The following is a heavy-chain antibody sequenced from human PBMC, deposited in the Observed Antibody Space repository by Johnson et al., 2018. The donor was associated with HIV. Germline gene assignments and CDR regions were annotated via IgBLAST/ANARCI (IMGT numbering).Heavy chain of an antibody. V-gene: IGHV3-9*01. CDR1: GFTFDDYA. D-gene: IGHD3-3*02. J-gene: IGHJ3*02. CDR3: AKDTLLESGFDI. CDR2: ISWYSGSI. Sequence: VQLVESGGGVVQPGRSLRLSCTASGFTFDDYAMHWVRPAPGTGLEWVSGISWYSGSIGYADSVKGRFTISRDNAKNSLYLQMNSLRAEYTALYYCAKDTLLESGFDIWGQGTMVTVSS.